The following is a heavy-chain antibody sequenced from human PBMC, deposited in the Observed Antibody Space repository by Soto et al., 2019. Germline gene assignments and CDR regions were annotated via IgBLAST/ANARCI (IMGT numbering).Heavy chain of an antibody. V-gene: IGHV3-48*03. D-gene: IGHD3-16*01. CDR1: GFSLNGYE. Sequence: SLELGSAVSGFSLNGYEMSWVRPAPGKGLEWVSYISSSGSTIYYADSVKGRFTISRDNANNSLYLQMKSLRAEDTAVYYLMRRRGPRAYVLWGQ. CDR2: ISSSGSTI. CDR3: MRRRGPRAYVL. J-gene: IGHJ1*01.